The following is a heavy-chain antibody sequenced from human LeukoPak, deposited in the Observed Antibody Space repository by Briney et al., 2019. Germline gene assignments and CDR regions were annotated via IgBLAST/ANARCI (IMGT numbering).Heavy chain of an antibody. CDR3: AKGRQDAFDI. V-gene: IGHV3-30*18. Sequence: GGSLRLSCAASGFTFSSYGMHWVRRAPGKGLEWVAVISYDGSNKYYADSVKGRFTISRDNSKNTLYLQMNSLRAEDTAVYYCAKGRQDAFDIWGQGTMVTVSS. CDR2: ISYDGSNK. CDR1: GFTFSSYG. J-gene: IGHJ3*02.